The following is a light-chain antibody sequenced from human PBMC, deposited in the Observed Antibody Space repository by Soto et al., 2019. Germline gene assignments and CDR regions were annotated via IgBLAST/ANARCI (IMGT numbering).Light chain of an antibody. J-gene: IGKJ4*01. V-gene: IGKV1-5*01. CDR3: QKYNSAPLT. CDR1: QTISSW. CDR2: AAS. Sequence: DIQMTQSPSTLSGSVGARVTITCRASQTISSWLAWYQQKPGKAPKLLIYAASTLQSGVPPRFSGSGSGTYFTLTIRSPQPEDGAAYYCQKYNSAPLTFGGGTKVDIK.